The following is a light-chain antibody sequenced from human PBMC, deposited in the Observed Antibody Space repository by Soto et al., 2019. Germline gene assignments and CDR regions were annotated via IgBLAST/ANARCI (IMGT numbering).Light chain of an antibody. Sequence: QSLLAQPASVSGSPGQSITISCTGTSSDVGSYTLVSWYQQHPGKAPTLMIYEISTRPSGVSDRFSGSRSGNTASLTVSGLQAEDEAGYYCCSYSRSTTFVFGTETKVPVL. V-gene: IGLV2-23*02. CDR1: SSDVGSYTL. J-gene: IGLJ1*01. CDR2: EIS. CDR3: CSYSRSTTFV.